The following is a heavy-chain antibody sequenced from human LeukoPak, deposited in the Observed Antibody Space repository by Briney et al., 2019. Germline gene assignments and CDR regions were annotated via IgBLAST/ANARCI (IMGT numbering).Heavy chain of an antibody. V-gene: IGHV1-69*05. J-gene: IGHJ4*02. CDR3: ARGGYSYGSTFDY. CDR2: IIPIFGTA. CDR1: GGTFSSYA. Sequence: SVKVSCKASGGTFSSYAISWVRQAPGQGLEWMGGIIPIFGTANYAQKFQGRVTITTDESTSTAYMELSSLRSEDTAVYYCARGGYSYGSTFDYWGQGTLVTVSS. D-gene: IGHD5-18*01.